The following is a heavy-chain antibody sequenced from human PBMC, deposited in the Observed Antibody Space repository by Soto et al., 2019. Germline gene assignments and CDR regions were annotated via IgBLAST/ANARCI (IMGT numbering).Heavy chain of an antibody. V-gene: IGHV5-51*01. CDR3: SRTYPFFSSAICNGGEHYGMDV. Sequence: PGESLKISCKGSGYSFTSYWIAWVRQMPGKGLKWMGIIYPGDPDIRYSPSFQGQVTISVDKSISTAYLQWSSLKASDTAMYYCSRTYPFFSSAICNGGEHYGMDVWGQGTTVTVSS. CDR1: GYSFTSYW. CDR2: IYPGDPDI. J-gene: IGHJ6*02. D-gene: IGHD2-2*01.